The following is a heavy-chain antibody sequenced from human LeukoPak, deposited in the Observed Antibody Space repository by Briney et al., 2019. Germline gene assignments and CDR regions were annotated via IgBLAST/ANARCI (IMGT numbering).Heavy chain of an antibody. CDR3: ARDRDSSGWYWFDP. CDR1: GFTFSSYA. V-gene: IGHV3-23*01. Sequence: PGGSLRLSCAASGFTFSSYAMSWVRQAPGKGLKWVSTINDNGAGTYYADSVKGRSTISRDNSYNTVSLQMNSLRDEDTGVYYCARDRDSSGWYWFDPWGQGTLVTVSS. D-gene: IGHD6-19*01. CDR2: INDNGAGT. J-gene: IGHJ5*02.